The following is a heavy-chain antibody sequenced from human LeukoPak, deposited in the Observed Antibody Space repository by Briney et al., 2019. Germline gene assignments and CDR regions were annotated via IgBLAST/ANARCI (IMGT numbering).Heavy chain of an antibody. CDR1: GYTFTSYY. V-gene: IGHV1-46*01. CDR2: INPSGGST. D-gene: IGHD3-22*01. Sequence: GASVKVSCKASGYTFTSYYMHWVRQAPGQGLEWMGIINPSGGSTIYAQKFQGRVSMTRDTSTSTAYMELSSLRSEDTAVYYCARDQSSYYYDSSGYTRGKRAHRYYFDYWGQGTLVTVSS. CDR3: ARDQSSYYYDSSGYTRGKRAHRYYFDY. J-gene: IGHJ4*02.